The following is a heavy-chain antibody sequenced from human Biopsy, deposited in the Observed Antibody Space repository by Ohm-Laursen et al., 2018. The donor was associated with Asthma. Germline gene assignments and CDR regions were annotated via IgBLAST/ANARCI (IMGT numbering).Heavy chain of an antibody. Sequence: SDTLSLTCPVSGGSISSSNYYWGWIRQPPGKGLEWIGNIYYGENSYYRPSLMSRITISVDTSKKQFSLKLSSVTAADTAVYYCARLRIRPYYFDYWGRGTLVTVSS. CDR3: ARLRIRPYYFDY. V-gene: IGHV4-39*01. CDR1: GGSISSSNYY. J-gene: IGHJ4*02. D-gene: IGHD2-15*01. CDR2: IYYGENS.